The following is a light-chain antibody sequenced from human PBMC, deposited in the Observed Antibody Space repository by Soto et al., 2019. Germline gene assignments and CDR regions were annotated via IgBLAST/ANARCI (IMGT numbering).Light chain of an antibody. Sequence: DIQMTQSPSTLSASVGDRVTITCRASQSISSWLAWYQQKPGKAPKLLIHEASRLESGVPSRFSGSESGTAVTLTISGLHAEDFATYYCQQYTHFPLTFGGGPKVEIK. J-gene: IGKJ4*01. CDR2: EAS. CDR1: QSISSW. V-gene: IGKV1-5*01. CDR3: QQYTHFPLT.